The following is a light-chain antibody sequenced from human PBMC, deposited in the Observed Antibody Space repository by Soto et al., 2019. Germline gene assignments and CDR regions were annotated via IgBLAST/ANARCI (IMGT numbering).Light chain of an antibody. CDR1: SSDIGGYYY. CDR3: SSYAGSNNFV. J-gene: IGLJ1*01. Sequence: QSALTQPPSASGSPGQSVTVSCTGTSSDIGGYYYVSWYQQHPGKAPKLIIYEVTKRPSGVPDRFSGSKSGNTASLTVSGLQAEDEADYYCSSYAGSNNFVFGAGTKVT. V-gene: IGLV2-8*01. CDR2: EVT.